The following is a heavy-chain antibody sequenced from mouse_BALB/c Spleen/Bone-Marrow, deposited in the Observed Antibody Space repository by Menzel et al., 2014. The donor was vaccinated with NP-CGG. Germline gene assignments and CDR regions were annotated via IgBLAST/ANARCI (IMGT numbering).Heavy chain of an antibody. D-gene: IGHD1-1*01. Sequence: DVQLQESGGDLVKPGGSLKLSCAASGFTFSSYGMSWVRQTPDKRLEWVATISSGGTYSYYPDSVKGRFTISRDNARHTLYLQMSSLKSEDTAMYYCARQGTTVVAPAMDYWGQGTSVTVSS. CDR3: ARQGTTVVAPAMDY. J-gene: IGHJ4*01. V-gene: IGHV5-6*01. CDR2: ISSGGTYS. CDR1: GFTFSSYG.